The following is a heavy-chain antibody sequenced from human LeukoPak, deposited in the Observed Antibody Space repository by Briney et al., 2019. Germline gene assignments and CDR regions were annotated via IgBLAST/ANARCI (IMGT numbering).Heavy chain of an antibody. J-gene: IGHJ4*02. Sequence: GGSLRLSCAASGFTFSSYWMHWVRQAPGKGLVWVSRINTDGSSTTYADSVKGRFTISRDNAKNTLYVQISGLRAEDTAVYYCAREWKKTGAFDYWGQGTLVTVSS. D-gene: IGHD1-1*01. CDR3: AREWKKTGAFDY. CDR2: INTDGSST. CDR1: GFTFSSYW. V-gene: IGHV3-74*01.